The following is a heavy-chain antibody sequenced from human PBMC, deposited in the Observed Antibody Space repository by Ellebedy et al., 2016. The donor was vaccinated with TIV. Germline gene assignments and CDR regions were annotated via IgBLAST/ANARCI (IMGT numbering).Heavy chain of an antibody. CDR1: GFTFSSHG. Sequence: GGSLKISCAASGFTFSSHGMAWVRQAPGKGLEWLSGITGGGDTTYYADSVKGRFTISRDNSKNTLFLQLSSLRAEDTAVFSCVRVMWPVPGPVDPFDYWGQGTPVTVSS. CDR2: ITGGGDTT. CDR3: VRVMWPVPGPVDPFDY. J-gene: IGHJ4*02. V-gene: IGHV3-23*01. D-gene: IGHD6-19*01.